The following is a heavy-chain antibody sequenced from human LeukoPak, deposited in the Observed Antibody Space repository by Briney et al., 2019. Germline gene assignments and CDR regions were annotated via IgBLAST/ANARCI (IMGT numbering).Heavy chain of an antibody. Sequence: SETLSLTCTVTGGSISSYYWSWIRQPAGKGLEWIGRMYTSGSTNYNPSLKSRVTMSADTSKNQFSLKLSSVTAADTAVYYCARRKVVTAIVDAFDIWGQGTMVTVSS. J-gene: IGHJ3*02. CDR1: GGSISSYY. D-gene: IGHD2-21*02. CDR2: MYTSGST. CDR3: ARRKVVTAIVDAFDI. V-gene: IGHV4-4*07.